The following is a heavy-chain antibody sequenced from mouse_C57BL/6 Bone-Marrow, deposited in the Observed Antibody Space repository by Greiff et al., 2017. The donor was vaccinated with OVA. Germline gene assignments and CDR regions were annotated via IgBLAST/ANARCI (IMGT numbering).Heavy chain of an antibody. Sequence: EVKVVESGGGLVQSGRSLRLSCATSGFTFSDFYMEWVRQAPGKGLEWIAASRNKANDYTTEYSASVKGRFIVSRDTSQSILYLQMNALRAEDTAIYYCARDAPYDGYFYYAMDYWGQGTSVTVSS. CDR1: GFTFSDFY. D-gene: IGHD2-3*01. V-gene: IGHV7-1*01. CDR2: SRNKANDYTT. J-gene: IGHJ4*01. CDR3: ARDAPYDGYFYYAMDY.